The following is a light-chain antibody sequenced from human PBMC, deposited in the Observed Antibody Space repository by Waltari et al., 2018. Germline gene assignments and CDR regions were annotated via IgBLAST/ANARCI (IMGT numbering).Light chain of an antibody. Sequence: DIEMTQSPSSLSASVGDRVTMTCQSSQDISNYLNWYQQKPGQSPKLLIYDASNLETGVPSRFSGSGYGTDFTFTISSLQPEDIATYYCQQYDDFPYTFGQGTKLEIK. CDR3: QQYDDFPYT. J-gene: IGKJ2*01. CDR2: DAS. V-gene: IGKV1-33*01. CDR1: QDISNY.